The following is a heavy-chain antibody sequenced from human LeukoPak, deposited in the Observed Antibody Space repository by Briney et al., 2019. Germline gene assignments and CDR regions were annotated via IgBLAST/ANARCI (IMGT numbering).Heavy chain of an antibody. V-gene: IGHV1-18*01. D-gene: IGHD3-3*01. J-gene: IGHJ4*02. CDR2: ISAYNGNT. Sequence: ASVKVSCKASGYTFTSYGISWVRQAPGQGLEWMGWISAYNGNTNYAQKLQGRVTMTTDTSTSTAYMELRSLRSDDTAVYYCARVIVDYDFAQLEYYFDYWGQGTLVTVSS. CDR1: GYTFTSYG. CDR3: ARVIVDYDFAQLEYYFDY.